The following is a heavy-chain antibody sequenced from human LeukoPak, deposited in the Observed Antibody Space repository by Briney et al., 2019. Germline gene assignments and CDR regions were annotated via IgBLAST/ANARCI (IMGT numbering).Heavy chain of an antibody. CDR2: ISYDGTNK. Sequence: PGGSLRLSCAASGFTFSSYEMNWGRQAPGKGLEGVTIISYDGTNKYYADSVKGRFTISRDNAKNSLYLQMNSLRAEDTAVYYCAELGITMIGGVWGKGTTVTISS. CDR1: GFTFSSYE. CDR3: AELGITMIGGV. V-gene: IGHV3-30*04. D-gene: IGHD3-10*02. J-gene: IGHJ6*04.